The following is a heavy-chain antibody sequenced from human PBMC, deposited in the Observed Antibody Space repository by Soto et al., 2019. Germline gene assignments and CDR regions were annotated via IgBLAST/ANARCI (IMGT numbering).Heavy chain of an antibody. D-gene: IGHD3-9*01. V-gene: IGHV1-18*01. Sequence: QVQLVQSGAEVKKPGASVKVSCKASGYTFTSYGISWVRQAPGQGLEWMGGISAYNGNTNYAQKLQGRVTMTTDTSTSTAYMELRSLRSDATAVYYCASDLDARLYYDILTGYYLWGQGTLVTVSS. CDR3: ASDLDARLYYDILTGYYL. CDR2: ISAYNGNT. CDR1: GYTFTSYG. J-gene: IGHJ4*02.